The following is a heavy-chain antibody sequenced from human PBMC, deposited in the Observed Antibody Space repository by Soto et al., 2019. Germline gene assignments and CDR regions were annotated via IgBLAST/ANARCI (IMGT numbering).Heavy chain of an antibody. Sequence: GGSLRLSCAASGFTFSSYAMSWVRQAPGKGLEWVSAISGSGGSTYYADSVKGRFTISRDNSKNTLYLQMNSLRAEDTAVYYCARDDDYDILTGSAGFDYWGQGTLVTVS. V-gene: IGHV3-23*01. D-gene: IGHD3-9*01. J-gene: IGHJ4*02. CDR3: ARDDDYDILTGSAGFDY. CDR1: GFTFSSYA. CDR2: ISGSGGST.